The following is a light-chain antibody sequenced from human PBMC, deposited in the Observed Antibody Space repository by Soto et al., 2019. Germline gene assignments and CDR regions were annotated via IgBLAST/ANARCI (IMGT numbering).Light chain of an antibody. CDR1: QSVGSY. V-gene: IGKV3-11*01. CDR2: DAS. Sequence: EMVLTQSPATLSLSPGDRATLSCRASQSVGSYLGWYQQRPGQAPRLLIYDASNRATGIPARFSGSGSGTDFTLTISSLEPGDFAVYYCQQRSDWPSTFGGGTKVEIK. CDR3: QQRSDWPST. J-gene: IGKJ4*01.